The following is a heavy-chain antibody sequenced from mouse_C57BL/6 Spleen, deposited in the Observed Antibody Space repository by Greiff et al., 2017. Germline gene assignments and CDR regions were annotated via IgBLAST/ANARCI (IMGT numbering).Heavy chain of an antibody. J-gene: IGHJ3*01. Sequence: EVQLQQSGAELVKPGASVKLSCTASGFNIKDYYMHWVKQRTEQGLEWIGRIDPEDGETKYAPTFQGKATITADTSSNTAYLQLSSLTSEDTAVYYCARMGEGAYWGQGTLVTVSA. CDR2: IDPEDGET. CDR3: ARMGEGAY. V-gene: IGHV14-2*01. CDR1: GFNIKDYY.